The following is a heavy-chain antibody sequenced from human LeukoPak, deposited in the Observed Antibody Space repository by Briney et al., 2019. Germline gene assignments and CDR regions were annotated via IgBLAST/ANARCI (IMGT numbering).Heavy chain of an antibody. D-gene: IGHD3-16*01. J-gene: IGHJ4*02. CDR2: ISASGGST. Sequence: GGSLRLSCAASGFTFSSDAMSWVRQAPGKGLEWVSSISASGGSTYYADSVKGRFTISRDNSKNTLYLQMHNLKAEDSAVYYCARRFGVFDSWGQGTLVTVSS. CDR1: GFTFSSDA. V-gene: IGHV3-23*01. CDR3: ARRFGVFDS.